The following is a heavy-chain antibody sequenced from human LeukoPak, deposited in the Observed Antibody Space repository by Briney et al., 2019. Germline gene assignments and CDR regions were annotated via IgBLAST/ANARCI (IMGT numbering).Heavy chain of an antibody. CDR2: INHSGST. D-gene: IGHD4-23*01. Sequence: SETLSLICAVYGGSFSGYYWSWIRQPPGKGLEWIGEINHSGSTNYNPSLKSRVTISVDTSKNQFSLKLSSVTAADTAVYYCAALGGNSDYWGQGTLVTVSS. CDR3: AALGGNSDY. CDR1: GGSFSGYY. V-gene: IGHV4-34*01. J-gene: IGHJ4*02.